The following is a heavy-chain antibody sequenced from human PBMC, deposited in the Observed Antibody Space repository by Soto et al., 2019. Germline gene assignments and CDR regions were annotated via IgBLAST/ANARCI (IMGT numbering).Heavy chain of an antibody. D-gene: IGHD2-8*01. J-gene: IGHJ6*03. CDR2: MNPNSGNT. CDR1: GYTFTSYD. CDR3: ARSNIVLMVYAIYYMDV. Sequence: ASVKVSCKASGYTFTSYDINWVRQATGQGLEWMGWMNPNSGNTGYAQKFQGRVTMTRYTSISTAYMELSSLRSEDTAVYYCARSNIVLMVYAIYYMDVWGKGTTVTVSS. V-gene: IGHV1-8*01.